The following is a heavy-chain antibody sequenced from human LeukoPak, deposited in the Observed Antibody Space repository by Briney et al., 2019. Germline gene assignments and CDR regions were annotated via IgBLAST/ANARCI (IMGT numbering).Heavy chain of an antibody. J-gene: IGHJ4*02. CDR1: GGSISSYY. CDR3: ARRRDGYNEDFFGY. V-gene: IGHV4-39*01. D-gene: IGHD5-24*01. Sequence: PSETLSLTCTVSGGSISSYYWVWIRQPPGKGLEWIGSIFHSGSTYYNASLKSRVTISVDTSRNQFSLKLSSVTAADTAVYYCARRRDGYNEDFFGYWGQGTLVTVSS. CDR2: IFHSGST.